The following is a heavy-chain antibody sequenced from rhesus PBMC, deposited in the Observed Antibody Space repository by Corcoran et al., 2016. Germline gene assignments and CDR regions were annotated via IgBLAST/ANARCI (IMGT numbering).Heavy chain of an antibody. V-gene: IGHV4S10*01. Sequence: QVQLQESGPGVVKPSETLSLTCAVSGGSISDSYRWSWIRQPPGNGLEWIGYIYGSSTSTNYNHSLKSRVTISKDTSKNQFSLKLSSVTAADTAVYYCARGVGAAAGIDYCGQGVLVTVSS. D-gene: IGHD6-25*01. J-gene: IGHJ4*01. CDR2: IYGSSTST. CDR3: ARGVGAAAGIDY. CDR1: GGSISDSYR.